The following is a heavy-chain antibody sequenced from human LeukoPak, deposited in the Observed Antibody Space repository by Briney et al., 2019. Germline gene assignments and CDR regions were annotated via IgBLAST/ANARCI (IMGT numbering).Heavy chain of an antibody. Sequence: SVKVSCKASGGTFSSYAISWVRQAPGQGLEWMGGIIPIFGTANYAQKFQGRVTMTRDMSTSTVYMELSSLRSEDTAVYYCARLEYSSSSGAFDIWGRGTMVTVSS. CDR2: IIPIFGTA. J-gene: IGHJ3*02. V-gene: IGHV1-69*05. CDR3: ARLEYSSSSGAFDI. D-gene: IGHD6-6*01. CDR1: GGTFSSYA.